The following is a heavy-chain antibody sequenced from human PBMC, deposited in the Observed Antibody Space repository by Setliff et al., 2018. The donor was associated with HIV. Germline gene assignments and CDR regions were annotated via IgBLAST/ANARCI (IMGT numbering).Heavy chain of an antibody. J-gene: IGHJ4*02. CDR1: GGSITSSTYY. CDR3: ARDHKYYYDSSGLDY. D-gene: IGHD3-22*01. CDR2: IFYSGST. Sequence: PSETLSLTCTVSGGSITSSTYYWDWIRQPPGKGLEWIGSIFYSGSTYYNPSVKSRVTISIDTSKNQFSLRLSSVTAADTAVYYCARDHKYYYDSSGLDYWGQGTLGPLSS. V-gene: IGHV4-39*07.